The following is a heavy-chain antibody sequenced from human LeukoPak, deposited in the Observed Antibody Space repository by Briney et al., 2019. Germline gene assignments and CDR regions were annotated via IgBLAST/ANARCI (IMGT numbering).Heavy chain of an antibody. CDR3: ARAHVLRSGYPFDS. D-gene: IGHD3-22*01. Sequence: SETLSLTCTVSGYSIGTGYYWGWIRRSPGKGPEWIGSIYYSGKTYYNPSLKSRVTLSIDTSKNEFSLRLTSVTAADTAVYYCARAHVLRSGYPFDSWGQGTLVSVAS. CDR1: GYSIGTGYY. V-gene: IGHV4-38-2*02. CDR2: IYYSGKT. J-gene: IGHJ4*02.